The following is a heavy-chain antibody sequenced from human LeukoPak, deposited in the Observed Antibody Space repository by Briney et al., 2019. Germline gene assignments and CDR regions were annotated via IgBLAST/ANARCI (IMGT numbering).Heavy chain of an antibody. CDR1: GFTFRSYE. D-gene: IGHD2-2*01. CDR3: ARDGTVVVPAAIIFDY. CDR2: ISSSGSTI. Sequence: PGGSLRLSCAASGFTFRSYEVNWVRQPPANGLEWVSYISSSGSTIYYADSVKGRFTISRDNAKNSLYLQLNSLRADDTAVYYCARDGTVVVPAAIIFDYWGQGTLVTVSS. V-gene: IGHV3-48*03. J-gene: IGHJ4*02.